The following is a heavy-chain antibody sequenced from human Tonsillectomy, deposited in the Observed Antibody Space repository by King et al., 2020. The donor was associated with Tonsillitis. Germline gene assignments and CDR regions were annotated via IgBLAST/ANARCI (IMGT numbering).Heavy chain of an antibody. CDR1: GGSISSYY. CDR2: IYYSGST. J-gene: IGHJ5*02. CDR3: ARSETYYDFWSGYYTGNWFDP. D-gene: IGHD3-3*01. Sequence: QLQESGPGLVKPSETLSLTCTVSGGSISSYYCSWIRQPPGKGLEWIGYIYYSGSTNYNPSLKSRVTISVDTSKNKFSLKLSSVTAADTAVYYCARSETYYDFWSGYYTGNWFDPWGQGTLVTVSS. V-gene: IGHV4-59*01.